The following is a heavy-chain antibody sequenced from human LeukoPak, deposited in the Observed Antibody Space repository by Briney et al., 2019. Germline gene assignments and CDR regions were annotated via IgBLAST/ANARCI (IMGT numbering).Heavy chain of an antibody. J-gene: IGHJ3*02. CDR3: ARGIAEPHDAFDI. D-gene: IGHD6-13*01. Sequence: ASVKVSCKASGYTFSGFYIHWVRQAPGQGLEWMGWISAYNGNTNYAQKLQGRVTMTTDTSTSTAYMELRSLRSDDTAVYYCARGIAEPHDAFDIWGQGTMVTVSS. CDR1: GYTFSGFY. CDR2: ISAYNGNT. V-gene: IGHV1-18*04.